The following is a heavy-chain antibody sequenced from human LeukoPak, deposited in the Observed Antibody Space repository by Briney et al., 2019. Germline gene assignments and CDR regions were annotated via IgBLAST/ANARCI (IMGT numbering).Heavy chain of an antibody. D-gene: IGHD2-15*01. CDR2: ISGDGGGT. Sequence: GGSLRLSCAASGFTFDDYAMHWVRQAPGKGLEWVSLISGDGGGTYYADSVKGRFTISRDNSKNSLYLQMNSLRTEDTALYYCAKGGYCSGGSCYSYFDYWGQGTLVTVSS. J-gene: IGHJ4*02. V-gene: IGHV3-43*02. CDR1: GFTFDDYA. CDR3: AKGGYCSGGSCYSYFDY.